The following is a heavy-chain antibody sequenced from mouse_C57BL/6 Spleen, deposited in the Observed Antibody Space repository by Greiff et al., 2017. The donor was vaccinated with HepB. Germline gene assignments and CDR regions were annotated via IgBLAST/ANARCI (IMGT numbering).Heavy chain of an antibody. CDR3: ARERGGNYAMDY. V-gene: IGHV5-4*01. J-gene: IGHJ4*01. Sequence: EVHLVESGGGLVKPGGSLKLSCAASGFTFSSYAMSWVRQTPEKRLEWVATISDGGSYTYYPDNVKGRFTISRDNAKNNLYLQMSHLKSEDTAMYYCARERGGNYAMDYWGQGTSVTVSS. CDR2: ISDGGSYT. CDR1: GFTFSSYA.